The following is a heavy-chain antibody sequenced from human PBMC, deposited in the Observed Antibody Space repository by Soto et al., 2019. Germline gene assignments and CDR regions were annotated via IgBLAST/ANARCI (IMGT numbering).Heavy chain of an antibody. Sequence: GGSLRLSCAASGFTFSSYGMHWVRQAPGKGLEWVAVISYDGSNKYYADSVKGRFTISRDNSKNTLYLQMNSLRAEDTAVYYCAKRSVVGATRGYYYYMDVWGKGTTVTVSS. J-gene: IGHJ6*03. CDR2: ISYDGSNK. D-gene: IGHD1-26*01. V-gene: IGHV3-30*18. CDR3: AKRSVVGATRGYYYYMDV. CDR1: GFTFSSYG.